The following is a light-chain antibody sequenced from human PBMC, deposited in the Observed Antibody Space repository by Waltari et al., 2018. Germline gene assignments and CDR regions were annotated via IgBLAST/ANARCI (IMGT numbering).Light chain of an antibody. CDR2: ANT. J-gene: IGLJ3*02. CDR3: QSYDSSLSGRV. V-gene: IGLV1-40*01. Sequence: QSVLTQPPSVSGAPGPRVIISFTGSSSNIGTGHDVHWYQQLPGTAPKLLISANTTRPSGVPDRFSASKSGTSASLAITGLQAEDEADYYCQSYDSSLSGRVFGGGTKLTVL. CDR1: SSNIGTGHD.